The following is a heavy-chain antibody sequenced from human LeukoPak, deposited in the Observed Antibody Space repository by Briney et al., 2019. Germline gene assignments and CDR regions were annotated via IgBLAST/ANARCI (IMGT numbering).Heavy chain of an antibody. CDR2: IRSKAYGGTT. Sequence: GGSLRLSCAASGFTFSSYSMSWVRQAPGKGLEWVGFIRSKAYGGTTEYAASVKGRFTISRDDSKSIAYLQMNSLKTEDTAVYYCTRDVSNCGGDCYHFQHWGQGTLVTVSS. J-gene: IGHJ1*01. CDR3: TRDVSNCGGDCYHFQH. D-gene: IGHD2-21*02. CDR1: GFTFSSYS. V-gene: IGHV3-49*04.